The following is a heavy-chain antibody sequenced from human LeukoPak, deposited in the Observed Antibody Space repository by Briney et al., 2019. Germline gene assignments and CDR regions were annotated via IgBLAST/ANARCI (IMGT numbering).Heavy chain of an antibody. J-gene: IGHJ4*02. CDR1: GFTFSSYG. D-gene: IGHD3-22*01. V-gene: IGHV3-30*03. CDR2: ISYDGSNK. CDR3: VTMIVVVIIDY. Sequence: GGSLRLSCAASGFTFSSYGMHWVRQAPGKGLEWVAVISYDGSNKYYADSVKGRFTISRDNSKNTLYLQMNSLRAEDTAVYYCVTMIVVVIIDYWGQGTLVTVSS.